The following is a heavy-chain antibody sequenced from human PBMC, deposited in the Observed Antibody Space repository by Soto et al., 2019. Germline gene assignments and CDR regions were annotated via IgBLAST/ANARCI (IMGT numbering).Heavy chain of an antibody. CDR2: ISAYNGNT. CDR1: GYTFTSYG. J-gene: IGHJ6*02. CDR3: ARDGLDDYDFWSGYYSSLFYYYGMDV. V-gene: IGHV1-18*01. D-gene: IGHD3-3*01. Sequence: ASVKVSCKASGYTFTSYGISWVRQAPGQGLEWMGWISAYNGNTNYAQKLQGRVTMTTDTSTSTAYMELRSLRSDDTAVYYCARDGLDDYDFWSGYYSSLFYYYGMDVRGQGTTVTVPS.